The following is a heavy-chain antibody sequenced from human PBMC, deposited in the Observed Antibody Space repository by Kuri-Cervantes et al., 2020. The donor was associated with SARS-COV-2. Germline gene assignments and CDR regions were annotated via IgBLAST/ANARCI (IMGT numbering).Heavy chain of an antibody. CDR3: AKDQTYYYDSSGLGADAFDI. CDR1: GFTFSSYS. Sequence: GESLKISCAASGFTFSSYSMSWVRQAPGKGLEWVSAISGSGGSTYYADSVKGRFTISRDNSKNTLYLQMNSLRAEDTAVYYCAKDQTYYYDSSGLGADAFDIWGQGTMVTVSS. J-gene: IGHJ3*02. D-gene: IGHD3-22*01. CDR2: ISGSGGST. V-gene: IGHV3-23*01.